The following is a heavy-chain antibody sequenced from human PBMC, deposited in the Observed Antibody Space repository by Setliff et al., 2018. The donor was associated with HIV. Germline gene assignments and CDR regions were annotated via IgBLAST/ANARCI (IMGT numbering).Heavy chain of an antibody. CDR3: ARGASSGWYVFDY. CDR1: GGTFSSYG. CDR2: IWYDGSNK. Sequence: SCKASGGTFSSYGMHWVRQAPGKGLEWVAVIWYDGSNKYYVDSVKGRFTISRDNAKNSLYLQMNSLRAEDTAVYYCARGASSGWYVFDYWGQGTLVTVSS. V-gene: IGHV3-33*08. D-gene: IGHD6-19*01. J-gene: IGHJ4*02.